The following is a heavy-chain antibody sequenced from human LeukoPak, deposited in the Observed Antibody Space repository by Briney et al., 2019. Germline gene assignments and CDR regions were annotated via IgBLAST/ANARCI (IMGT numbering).Heavy chain of an antibody. J-gene: IGHJ4*02. CDR3: ARGIPGRSIDY. V-gene: IGHV4-34*01. CDR2: INHSGST. Sequence: SETLSLTCAVHGGSFSGYYWSWIRQPPGKGLGWIGEINHSGSTNYNPSLKSRVTMSVDTSKNQFSLKLSSVTAADTAVYYCARGIPGRSIDYWGQGTLVTVSS. CDR1: GGSFSGYY.